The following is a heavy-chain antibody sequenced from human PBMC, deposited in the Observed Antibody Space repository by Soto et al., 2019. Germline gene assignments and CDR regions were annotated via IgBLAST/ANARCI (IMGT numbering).Heavy chain of an antibody. CDR1: GYTFTSYG. V-gene: IGHV1-18*01. J-gene: IGHJ3*02. CDR3: ARDPRYSSGGYYSGSFDI. D-gene: IGHD6-19*01. CDR2: ISAYNGNT. Sequence: QVQLVQSGAEVKKPGASVKVSCKASGYTFTSYGISWVRQAPGQGLEWMGWISAYNGNTNYAQKLQGRVTMTTDTSPSTAYMELRSLRSDDTAVDYCARDPRYSSGGYYSGSFDIWGLGTMVTVSS.